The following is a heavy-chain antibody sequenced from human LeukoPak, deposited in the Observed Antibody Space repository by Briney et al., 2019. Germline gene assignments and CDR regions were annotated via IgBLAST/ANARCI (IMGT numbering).Heavy chain of an antibody. CDR1: GGSVSRGSYY. CDR3: ARGRLGANY. V-gene: IGHV4-61*01. J-gene: IGHJ4*02. CDR2: IHHSETT. D-gene: IGHD1-26*01. Sequence: AETLALTCTVSGGSVSRGSYYWSWTRQPPGKGLEWIGYIHHSETTNYSPSLKSRVTISVDMSKNQFFLNLTSVTAADTAVYYCARGRLGANYWGQGTLVTVSS.